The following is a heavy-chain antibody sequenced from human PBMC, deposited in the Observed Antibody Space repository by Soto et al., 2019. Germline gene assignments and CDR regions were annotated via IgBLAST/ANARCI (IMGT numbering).Heavy chain of an antibody. CDR1: GFIFSNYA. Sequence: EVQLLESGGGLVQPGGSLRLSCAASGFIFSNYAMSWVRQAPGKGLEWVSVISGSGYSTYYVASVKGRVTISRDNSKNTVYLQMNSLRAEDTAIYYCAKDQESFGSGSYFDHWGQGALVTVSS. CDR3: AKDQESFGSGSYFDH. V-gene: IGHV3-23*01. D-gene: IGHD3-10*01. CDR2: ISGSGYST. J-gene: IGHJ4*02.